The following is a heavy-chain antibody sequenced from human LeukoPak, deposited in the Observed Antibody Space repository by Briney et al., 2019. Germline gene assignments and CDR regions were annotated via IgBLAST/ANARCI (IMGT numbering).Heavy chain of an antibody. J-gene: IGHJ5*02. CDR1: GYSISRGYY. V-gene: IGHV4-38-2*02. D-gene: IGHD2-15*01. CDR3: ARAVVVVAATVGGDWFDP. Sequence: SETLSLTCTVSGYSISRGYYWGWIRQPPGKGLEGIGSIYHSGSTYYNPSLKSRVTISVDTSKNQFSLKLSSVTAADTAVYYCARAVVVVAATVGGDWFDPWGQGTLVTVSS. CDR2: IYHSGST.